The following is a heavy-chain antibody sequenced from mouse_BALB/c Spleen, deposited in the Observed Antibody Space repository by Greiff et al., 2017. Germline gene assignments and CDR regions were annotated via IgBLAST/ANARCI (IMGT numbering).Heavy chain of an antibody. J-gene: IGHJ1*01. Sequence: EVKLMESGGGLVKPGGSLKLSCAASGFTFSSYTMSWVRQTPEKRLEWVATISSGGGNTYYPDSVKGRFTISRDNAKNNLYLQMSSLRSEDTALYYCARSAARDWYFDVWGAGTTVTVSS. CDR2: ISSGGGNT. CDR1: GFTFSSYT. D-gene: IGHD3-3*01. CDR3: ARSAARDWYFDV. V-gene: IGHV5-9*03.